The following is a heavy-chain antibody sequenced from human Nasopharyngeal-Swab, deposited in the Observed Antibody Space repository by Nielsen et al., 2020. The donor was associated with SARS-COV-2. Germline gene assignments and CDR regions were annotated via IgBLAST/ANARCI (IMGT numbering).Heavy chain of an antibody. J-gene: IGHJ6*02. CDR1: VYTFNNYY. CDR2: IHPGSGGT. CDR3: ARRGRCSGSSCDMDV. V-gene: IGHV1-46*02. D-gene: IGHD2-2*01. Sequence: ASVQVSCKASVYTFNNYYIHWLRQAPAQGLAWMGMIHPGSGGTTYAQKFQGRVTMTRDTSTSTVFMDLSSLRSEDTAVYYCARRGRCSGSSCDMDVWGQGTTVTVSS.